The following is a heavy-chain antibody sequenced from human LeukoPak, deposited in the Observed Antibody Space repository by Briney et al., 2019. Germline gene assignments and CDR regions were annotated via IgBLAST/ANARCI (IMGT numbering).Heavy chain of an antibody. CDR2: MNPNSGNT. CDR3: ARGLMVRGVISLTWFDP. D-gene: IGHD3-10*01. CDR1: GYTFTSYD. Sequence: ASVKVSCKASGYTFTSYDINWVRQATGQGLEWMGWMNPNSGNTGYAQKFQGRVTITRNTSISTAYMELSSLRSEDTAVYYCARGLMVRGVISLTWFDPWGQGTLVTVSS. V-gene: IGHV1-8*03. J-gene: IGHJ5*02.